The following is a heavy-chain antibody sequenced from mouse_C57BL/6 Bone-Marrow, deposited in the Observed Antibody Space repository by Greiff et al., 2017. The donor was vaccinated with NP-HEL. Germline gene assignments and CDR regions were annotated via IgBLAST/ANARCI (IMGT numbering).Heavy chain of an antibody. CDR1: GYTFTSYW. J-gene: IGHJ3*01. CDR2: IHPNSGST. Sequence: QVQLQQPGAELVKPGASVKLSCKASGYTFTSYWMHWVKQRPGQGLEWIGMIHPNSGSTNYNEKFKSKATLTVDKSSSTAYMQLSSLTSEDSAVYYCARRRFSLYDYDPFAYWGQGTLVTVSA. V-gene: IGHV1-64*01. D-gene: IGHD2-4*01. CDR3: ARRRFSLYDYDPFAY.